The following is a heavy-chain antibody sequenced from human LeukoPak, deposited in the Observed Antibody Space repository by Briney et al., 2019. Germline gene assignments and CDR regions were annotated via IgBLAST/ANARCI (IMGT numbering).Heavy chain of an antibody. Sequence: SVKVSCKASGGTFSRYGISWVREAPGQGLEWMGGIIPMLGKTKYAQKFQGRVTITADKSTGTAYMEMSSLRSEDTAVYYCARKHIERVTALLPHYYYYGMDVWGKGTTVTVSS. V-gene: IGHV1-69*10. D-gene: IGHD2-21*02. CDR3: ARKHIERVTALLPHYYYYGMDV. CDR1: GGTFSRYG. CDR2: IIPMLGKT. J-gene: IGHJ6*04.